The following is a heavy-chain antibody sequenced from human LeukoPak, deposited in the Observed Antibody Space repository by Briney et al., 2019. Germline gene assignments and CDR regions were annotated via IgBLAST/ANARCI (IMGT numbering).Heavy chain of an antibody. J-gene: IGHJ4*02. CDR2: ISAYNGNT. Sequence: ASVQVSCKASGCTFTRYGISWVRQAPGQGLEWMGWISAYNGNTNYAQKLQGRVTMTTDTSTSTAYMELRSLRSDDTAVYYCGRELIDGCYFSFDYGGQGTLVTVSS. CDR3: GRELIDGCYFSFDY. V-gene: IGHV1-18*01. D-gene: IGHD1-26*01. CDR1: GCTFTRYG.